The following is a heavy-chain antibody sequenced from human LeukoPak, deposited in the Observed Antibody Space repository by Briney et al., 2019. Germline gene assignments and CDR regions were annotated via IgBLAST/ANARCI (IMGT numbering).Heavy chain of an antibody. J-gene: IGHJ6*02. Sequence: GGSLRLSCAASGFTFSSYGMHWVRQAPGKGLEWVAVISYDGSNKYYADSVKGRFTISRDNSKNTLYLQMNSLRAEDTAVYYCAKGTIQLWFGELLCMGVWGQGTTVTVSS. CDR1: GFTFSSYG. CDR2: ISYDGSNK. D-gene: IGHD3-10*01. V-gene: IGHV3-30*18. CDR3: AKGTIQLWFGELLCMGV.